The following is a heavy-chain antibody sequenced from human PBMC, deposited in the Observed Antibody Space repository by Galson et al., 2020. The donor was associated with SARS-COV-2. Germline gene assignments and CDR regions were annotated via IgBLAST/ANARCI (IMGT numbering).Heavy chain of an antibody. CDR1: GFTFSSYA. J-gene: IGHJ6*02. Sequence: GESLKISCAASGFTFSSYAMHWVRQAPGKGLEWVAVISYDGSNKYYADSVKGRFTISRDNSKNTLYLQMNSLRAEDTAVYYCANAWQPGNYYYYYGMDVWGQGTTVTVSS. CDR3: ANAWQPGNYYYYYGMDV. V-gene: IGHV3-30-3*01. D-gene: IGHD1-26*01. CDR2: ISYDGSNK.